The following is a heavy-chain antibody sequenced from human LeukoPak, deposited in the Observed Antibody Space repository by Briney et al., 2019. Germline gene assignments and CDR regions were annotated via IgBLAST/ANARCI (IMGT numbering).Heavy chain of an antibody. J-gene: IGHJ4*02. V-gene: IGHV3-66*01. CDR3: VRDGDAYDFDL. D-gene: IGHD5-12*01. CDR1: GFTVNSNY. CDR2: IYSGGST. Sequence: GGSLRLSCAASGFTVNSNYMHWVRQAPGKGLEWVSVIYSGGSTYYADSVKGRFTISRDNAKNTLFLQMVGLRAEDTAIYYCVRDGDAYDFDLWGQGILVTVSS.